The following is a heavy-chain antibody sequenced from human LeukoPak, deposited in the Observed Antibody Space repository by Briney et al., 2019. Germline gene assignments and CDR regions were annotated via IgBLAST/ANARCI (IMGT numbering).Heavy chain of an antibody. CDR3: AKPMVRGTFYYYGMDV. Sequence: GGSLRLSCAASGFTFSNYDMNWVRQASGKGPEWVSAISAGGGSTYHAGSVKGRFTISRDNSRNTLYLQMNSLRAEDTALYYCAKPMVRGTFYYYGMDVWGRGTTVTVSS. D-gene: IGHD3-10*01. CDR1: GFTFSNYD. V-gene: IGHV3-23*01. CDR2: ISAGGGST. J-gene: IGHJ6*02.